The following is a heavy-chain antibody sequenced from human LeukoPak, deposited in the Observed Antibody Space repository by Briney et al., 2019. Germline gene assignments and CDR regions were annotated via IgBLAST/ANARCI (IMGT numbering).Heavy chain of an antibody. Sequence: PSETLSLTCTVSGGSISSYYWSWIRQPPGKGLEWIGYIYYIGSTNYNPSLKSRVTISVDTSKNQFSLKLSSVTAAETAVSYCARARASIAARTSFDSWGPGTLVTVSS. CDR3: ARARASIAARTSFDS. CDR2: IYYIGST. J-gene: IGHJ4*02. V-gene: IGHV4-59*01. D-gene: IGHD6-6*01. CDR1: GGSISSYY.